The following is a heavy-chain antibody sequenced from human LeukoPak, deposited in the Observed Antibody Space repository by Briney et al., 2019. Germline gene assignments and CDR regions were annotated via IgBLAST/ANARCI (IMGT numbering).Heavy chain of an antibody. D-gene: IGHD3-10*01. CDR2: IYYSGST. J-gene: IGHJ4*02. CDR1: GGYISSYY. CDR3: ARVEYYGSGSYRVDYFDY. V-gene: IGHV4-59*01. Sequence: PSETLSLTCTVSGGYISSYYWSWIRQPPGKGLEWIGYIYYSGSTNYNPSLKSRVTISVDTSKNQFSLRLSSVTAADTAVYYCARVEYYGSGSYRVDYFDYWGQGTLVTVSS.